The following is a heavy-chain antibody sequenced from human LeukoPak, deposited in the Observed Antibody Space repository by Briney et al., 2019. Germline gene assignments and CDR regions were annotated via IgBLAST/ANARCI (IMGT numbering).Heavy chain of an antibody. CDR3: FTGIFDY. J-gene: IGHJ4*02. CDR1: GFSFSGSA. Sequence: GGSLRLSCATSGFSFSGSAMHWVRQASGEGRGGVGRFRSKAKSYAKEYAASFKGRLTIARDDSKTTAYMQMNNLTTEDTAVYYCFTGIFDYWGQGTLVTVSS. D-gene: IGHD6-13*01. CDR2: FRSKAKSYAK. V-gene: IGHV3-73*01.